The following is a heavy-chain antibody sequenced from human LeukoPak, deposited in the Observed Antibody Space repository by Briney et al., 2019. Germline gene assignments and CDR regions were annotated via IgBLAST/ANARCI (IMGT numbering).Heavy chain of an antibody. CDR3: ARHNPPEDILTAVPYYYGMDV. J-gene: IGHJ6*04. CDR2: IIPIFGTA. V-gene: IGHV1-69*13. CDR1: GGTFSSYA. D-gene: IGHD3-9*01. Sequence: ASVKVSCKASGGTFSSYAISWVRQAPGQGLEWMGGIIPIFGTANYAQKFQGRVTITADESTSTAYMELSSLRSEDTAVYYCARHNPPEDILTAVPYYYGMDVWGKGTTVTVSS.